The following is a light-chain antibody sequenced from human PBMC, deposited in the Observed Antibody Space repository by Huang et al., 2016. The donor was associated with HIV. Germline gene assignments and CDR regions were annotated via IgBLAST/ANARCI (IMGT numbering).Light chain of an antibody. J-gene: IGKJ2*01. CDR2: GAS. Sequence: EIVMTQSPATLSVSPGARATLSCRASQSISSNLAWYQQKPGQAPRRLIYGASTRATGIPARFRGSGSGTEFTLTISSLLSEDFAVYYCQQYNDWPETFGQGTKLEIK. CDR1: QSISSN. V-gene: IGKV3-15*01. CDR3: QQYNDWPET.